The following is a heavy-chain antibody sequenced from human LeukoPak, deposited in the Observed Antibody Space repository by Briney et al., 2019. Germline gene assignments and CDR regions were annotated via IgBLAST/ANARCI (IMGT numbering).Heavy chain of an antibody. D-gene: IGHD3-3*01. CDR1: GGSISSSSHY. J-gene: IGHJ4*02. CDR2: SSYSGDT. Sequence: ASETLSLTCTLSGGSISSSSHYWGWIRQPPGKGLEWIGSSSYSGDTYYNPSLKSRVSISVDTSKSQFYLKLSSVTAADTAVYYCARQSGDFWSGYYDYWGQGTLVTVSS. CDR3: ARQSGDFWSGYYDY. V-gene: IGHV4-39*01.